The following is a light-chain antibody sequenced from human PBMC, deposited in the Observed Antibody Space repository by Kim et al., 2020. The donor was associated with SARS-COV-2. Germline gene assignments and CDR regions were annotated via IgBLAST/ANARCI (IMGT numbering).Light chain of an antibody. V-gene: IGLV4-69*01. Sequence: ASVKLTGTLSSGHSSYAIAWHQQRPEKGPRYLMKLNSDGSHSKGDGIPDRFSGSSSGAERYLTISSLQSEDVADYYCQTWGTGTWVFGGGTQLTVL. CDR3: QTWGTGTWV. CDR2: LNSDGSH. J-gene: IGLJ3*02. CDR1: SGHSSYA.